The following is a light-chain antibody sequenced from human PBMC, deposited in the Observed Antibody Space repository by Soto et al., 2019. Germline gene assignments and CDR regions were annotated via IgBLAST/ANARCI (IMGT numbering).Light chain of an antibody. CDR1: SSNIGSNN. CDR2: SNN. J-gene: IGLJ3*02. V-gene: IGLV1-44*01. Sequence: QSALTQPPSASATPGQRVTISCSGSSSNIGSNNVEWYQHLPGTAPKLLIYSNNQGPSGVPDRFSGSKSGTSASLAISGLQSEDEADYYCASWDDSVNGLVIGGGTKLTV. CDR3: ASWDDSVNGLV.